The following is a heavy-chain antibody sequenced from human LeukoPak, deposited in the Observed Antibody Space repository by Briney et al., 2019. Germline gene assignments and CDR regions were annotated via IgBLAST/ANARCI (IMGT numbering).Heavy chain of an antibody. D-gene: IGHD3-10*01. CDR1: GGSISIGDYY. Sequence: SETLSLTCTVSGGSISIGDYYWSWIRQPPGKGLEWIGYIYYSGSTYYNPSLKSRVTISVDTSKNQFSLTLSSVTAADTAVYYCAREKRITMVRGVNYFDYWGQGTLVTVSS. V-gene: IGHV4-30-4*01. J-gene: IGHJ4*02. CDR3: AREKRITMVRGVNYFDY. CDR2: IYYSGST.